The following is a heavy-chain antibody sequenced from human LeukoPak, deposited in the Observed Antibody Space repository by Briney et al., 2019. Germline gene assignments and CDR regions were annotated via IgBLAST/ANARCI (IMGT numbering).Heavy chain of an antibody. J-gene: IGHJ4*02. CDR3: ARTGYSSGWYPFGAFDY. Sequence: GGSLRLSCAASGFTFSSYGMNWVRQAPGKGLEWVSSIGSSSSYIYYADSVKGRFTISRDNAKNSLYLQMNSLRAEDTAVYYCARTGYSSGWYPFGAFDYWGQGTLVTVSS. V-gene: IGHV3-21*01. CDR2: IGSSSSYI. D-gene: IGHD6-19*01. CDR1: GFTFSSYG.